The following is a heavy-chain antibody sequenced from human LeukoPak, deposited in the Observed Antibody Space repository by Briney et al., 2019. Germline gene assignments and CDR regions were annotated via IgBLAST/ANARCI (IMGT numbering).Heavy chain of an antibody. CDR2: IVVGSGNT. V-gene: IGHV1-58*01. CDR1: GFTFTSSA. Sequence: ASVKVSCKASGFTFTSSAVQWVRQARGQRLEWIEWIVVGSGNTNYAQKFQERVTITRDMSTSTAYMELSSLRSEDTAVYYCAADLGVLLWFGSPKGLDPWGQGTLVTVSS. D-gene: IGHD3-10*01. J-gene: IGHJ5*02. CDR3: AADLGVLLWFGSPKGLDP.